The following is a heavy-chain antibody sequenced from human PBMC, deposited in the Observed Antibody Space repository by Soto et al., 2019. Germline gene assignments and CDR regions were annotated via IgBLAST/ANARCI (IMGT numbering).Heavy chain of an antibody. CDR2: ISYDGSNK. J-gene: IGHJ4*02. CDR3: ARGLYGDYESPFDY. CDR1: GFTFNNYG. V-gene: IGHV3-30-3*01. D-gene: IGHD4-17*01. Sequence: QVQLVESGGGVVQPGRSLRLSCAASGFTFNNYGMYWVRQAPGKGLEWVAVISYDGSNKDYADSVKGRFTISRDNSQNTLDLQMNSLRVEDTAVYYCARGLYGDYESPFDYWGQGTLVSVSS.